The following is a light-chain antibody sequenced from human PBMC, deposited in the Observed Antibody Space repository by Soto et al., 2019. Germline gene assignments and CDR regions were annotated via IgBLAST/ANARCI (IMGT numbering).Light chain of an antibody. Sequence: QSVLTQPPSASGTPGQRVTISCSGSSFNIGSNTVNWYQQLPGTAPKLLIYSNNQRTSGVPDRFSGSKSGTSASLAISGLQSEDEADYYCAAWDDSQNGQGVFGTGTKLTVL. CDR1: SFNIGSNT. V-gene: IGLV1-44*01. J-gene: IGLJ1*01. CDR2: SNN. CDR3: AAWDDSQNGQGV.